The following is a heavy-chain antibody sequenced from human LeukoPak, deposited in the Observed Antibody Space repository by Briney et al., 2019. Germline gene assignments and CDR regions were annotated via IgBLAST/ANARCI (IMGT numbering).Heavy chain of an antibody. J-gene: IGHJ4*02. CDR2: IYYSGST. D-gene: IGHD2-15*01. CDR3: ARVGYCSGGSCYDY. CDR1: GGSISSGDYY. V-gene: IGHV4-30-4*08. Sequence: KTSETLSLTCTVSGGSISSGDYYWSWIRQPPGKGLEWIGYIYYSGSTYYNPSLKSRVTISVDTSKNQFSLKLSSVTAADTAVYCCARVGYCSGGSCYDYWGQGTLVTVSS.